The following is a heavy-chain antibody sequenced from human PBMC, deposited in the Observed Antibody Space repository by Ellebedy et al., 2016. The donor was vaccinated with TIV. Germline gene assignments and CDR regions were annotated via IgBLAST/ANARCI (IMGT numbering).Heavy chain of an antibody. Sequence: SETLSLXXSVTGGSVSSSSSYWGWIRQPPGKGLEWIGCIYYSGSTYYSPSLKSRVTISVDTSKDQFSLKLTSVTAADSAVYYCARIFTILGLVAEYPYVIEYWGQGIPVAVSS. CDR2: IYYSGST. V-gene: IGHV4-39*01. CDR3: ARIFTILGLVAEYPYVIEY. D-gene: IGHD3/OR15-3a*01. J-gene: IGHJ4*02. CDR1: GGSVSSSSSY.